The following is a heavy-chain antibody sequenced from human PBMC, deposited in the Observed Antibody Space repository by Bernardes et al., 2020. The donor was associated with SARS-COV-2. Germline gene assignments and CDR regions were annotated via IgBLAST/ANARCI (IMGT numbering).Heavy chain of an antibody. Sequence: PEPLSLTCDGYGGGSMGYFWTQTRQPPGKGLEWIGALNRTGNTNYNPSLKSRVTITVDTSKNQFSLRLYSVTGADTAVYYCARGSVRFLFPQRYVFDHWGQGTLVTVSS. V-gene: IGHV4-34*01. D-gene: IGHD3-3*01. CDR1: GGGSMGYF. J-gene: IGHJ4*02. CDR2: LNRTGNT. CDR3: ARGSVRFLFPQRYVFDH.